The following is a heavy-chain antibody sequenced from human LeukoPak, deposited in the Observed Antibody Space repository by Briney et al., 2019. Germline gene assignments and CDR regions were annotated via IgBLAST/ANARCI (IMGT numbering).Heavy chain of an antibody. J-gene: IGHJ6*03. D-gene: IGHD3-22*01. V-gene: IGHV4-31*01. Sequence: SQTLSLTCTVSGGSISSGGYDWSWIRQHPGKGLEWIGDSDYSGSTYYNPALKSLVTISVETYKNQFCLKLSSVTVADTDVYYCARVCYDSSGYLLYYYYYMDVWGKGPTVTVPS. CDR1: GGSISSGGYD. CDR2: SDYSGST. CDR3: ARVCYDSSGYLLYYYYYMDV.